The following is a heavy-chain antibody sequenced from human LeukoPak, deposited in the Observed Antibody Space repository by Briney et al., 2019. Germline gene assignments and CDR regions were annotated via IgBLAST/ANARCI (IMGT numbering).Heavy chain of an antibody. CDR2: IYYSGST. Sequence: SETLSLTCTVSGVSISSSSYYWGWIRQPPGKGLEWIGSIYYSGSTYYNPSLKSRVTISVDTSKNQFSLKLSSVTAADTAVYYCASLYYDILTGYSYYFDYWGQGTLVTVSS. D-gene: IGHD3-9*01. CDR3: ASLYYDILTGYSYYFDY. V-gene: IGHV4-39*01. J-gene: IGHJ4*02. CDR1: GVSISSSSYY.